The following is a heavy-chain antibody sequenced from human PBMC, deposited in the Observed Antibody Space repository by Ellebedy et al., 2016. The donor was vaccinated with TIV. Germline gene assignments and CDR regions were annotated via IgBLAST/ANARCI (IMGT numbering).Heavy chain of an antibody. Sequence: GESLKISCAASGFTFSNYWMSWVRQAPGKGLEWVANIKQDGSETYYVDSVKGRFPISRDNAKKSLYLQMNSLRDEDTALYYCARDQWLGRAYYFDYWGQGTLVTVSS. CDR1: GFTFSNYW. D-gene: IGHD6-19*01. V-gene: IGHV3-7*01. CDR3: ARDQWLGRAYYFDY. J-gene: IGHJ4*01. CDR2: IKQDGSET.